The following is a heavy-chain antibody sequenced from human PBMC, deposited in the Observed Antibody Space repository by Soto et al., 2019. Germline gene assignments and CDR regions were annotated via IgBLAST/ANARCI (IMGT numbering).Heavy chain of an antibody. CDR3: ARGGATPYSSSSDYYYYYSGMDV. D-gene: IGHD6-6*01. CDR1: GFTFSSYA. CDR2: ISGSGGST. Sequence: PGGSLRLSCAASGFTFSSYAMSWVRQAPGKGLEWVSAISGSGGSTYYADSVKGRFTISRDNSKNTLYLQMNSLRAEDTAVYYCARGGATPYSSSSDYYYYYSGMDVWGQGTTVTVSS. V-gene: IGHV3-23*01. J-gene: IGHJ6*02.